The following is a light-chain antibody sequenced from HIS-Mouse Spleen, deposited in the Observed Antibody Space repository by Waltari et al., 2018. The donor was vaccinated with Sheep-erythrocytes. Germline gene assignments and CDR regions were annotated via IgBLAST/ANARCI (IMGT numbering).Light chain of an antibody. Sequence: DIQMTQSPPSAAALLRDRVTITCRTSQGISSWLAWYQTEPGKAPKLLIYAASSLPSGVPSRFGGSGSGTDFTLTISSLQADDVATYYWQQANSFPFTFGQGTRLEIK. CDR1: QGISSW. CDR2: AAS. J-gene: IGKJ5*01. CDR3: QQANSFPFT. V-gene: IGKV1-12*01.